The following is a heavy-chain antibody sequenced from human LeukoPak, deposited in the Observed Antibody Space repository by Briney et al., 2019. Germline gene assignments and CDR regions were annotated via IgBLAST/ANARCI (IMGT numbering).Heavy chain of an antibody. V-gene: IGHV3-23*01. D-gene: IGHD2-2*01. Sequence: GGSLRLSCAASGFTFSNYWMHWVRQAPGKGLEWVSAISGSGGSTYYADSVKGRFTISRDNSKNTLYLQMNSLRAEDTAVYYCAKDLADCSSTSCPHYWGQGTLVTVSS. J-gene: IGHJ4*02. CDR2: ISGSGGST. CDR3: AKDLADCSSTSCPHY. CDR1: GFTFSNYW.